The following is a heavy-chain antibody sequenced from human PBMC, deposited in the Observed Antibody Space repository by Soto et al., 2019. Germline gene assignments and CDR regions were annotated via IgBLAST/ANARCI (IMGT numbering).Heavy chain of an antibody. D-gene: IGHD6-19*01. CDR3: AKDHLGGAVDDSFDY. J-gene: IGHJ4*02. V-gene: IGHV3-23*01. CDR2: VTSGGTTT. Sequence: EVQLLESGGGLVQPGGSLRLSCTASGFTFNGYAMNWVRQAPGKGLEWVSAVTSGGTTTYYADSVKGRFTISRDNSRSTVHLQMNRLGVEDTAIYYCAKDHLGGAVDDSFDYWGRGTLVTVSS. CDR1: GFTFNGYA.